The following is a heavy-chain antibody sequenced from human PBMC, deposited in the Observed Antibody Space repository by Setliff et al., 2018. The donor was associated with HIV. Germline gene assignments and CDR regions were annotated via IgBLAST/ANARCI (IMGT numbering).Heavy chain of an antibody. CDR3: ARRGGELPV. CDR2: LYHSGTA. D-gene: IGHD1-26*01. V-gene: IGHV4-38-2*02. CDR1: NYSISRGYY. Sequence: SETLSLTCTVSNYSISRGYYWGWIRQAPGKGLEWIGNLYHSGTAYYNPSLKTRVTMSLDTSKNQFSLRLSSLTAAATAVYYCARRGGELPVWGQGTVVTVSS. J-gene: IGHJ4*02.